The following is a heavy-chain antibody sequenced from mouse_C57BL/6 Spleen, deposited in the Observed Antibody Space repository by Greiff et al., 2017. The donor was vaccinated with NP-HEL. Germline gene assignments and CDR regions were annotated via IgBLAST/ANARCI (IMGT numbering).Heavy chain of an antibody. D-gene: IGHD2-1*01. V-gene: IGHV5-16*01. CDR1: GFTFSDYY. Sequence: EVKLMESEGGLVQPGSSMKLSCTASGFTFSDYYMAWVRQVPEKGLEWVANINYDGSSTYYLDSLKSRFIISRDNAKNILYLQMSSLKSEDTATYYCARVDGNYDAMDYWGQGTSVTVSS. J-gene: IGHJ4*01. CDR2: INYDGSST. CDR3: ARVDGNYDAMDY.